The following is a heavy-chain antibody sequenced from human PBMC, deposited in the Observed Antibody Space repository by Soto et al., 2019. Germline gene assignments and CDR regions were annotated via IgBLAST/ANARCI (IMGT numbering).Heavy chain of an antibody. CDR3: ARDHLRYYAFDI. CDR2: IYYSGST. Sequence: PSETLSLTCTVSGGSIGSYYWSWIRQPPGKGLEWIGYIYYSGSTNYNPSLKSRVTISVDTSKNQFSLKLSSVTAADTAVYYCARDHLRYYAFDIWGQGTMVTVSS. D-gene: IGHD3-9*01. V-gene: IGHV4-59*01. J-gene: IGHJ3*02. CDR1: GGSIGSYY.